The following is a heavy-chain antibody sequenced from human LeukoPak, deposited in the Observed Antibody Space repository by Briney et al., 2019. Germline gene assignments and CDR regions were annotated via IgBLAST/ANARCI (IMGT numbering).Heavy chain of an antibody. D-gene: IGHD6-19*01. J-gene: IGHJ4*02. Sequence: GASVKVSCKASGYTFTGYYMHWVRQAPGQGLEWMGWINPNSGGTNYAQKFQGRVTMTRDTSISTAYMELSRLRSDDTAVYYCARVDGEQWLEFDYWGQGTLVTASS. V-gene: IGHV1-2*02. CDR2: INPNSGGT. CDR3: ARVDGEQWLEFDY. CDR1: GYTFTGYY.